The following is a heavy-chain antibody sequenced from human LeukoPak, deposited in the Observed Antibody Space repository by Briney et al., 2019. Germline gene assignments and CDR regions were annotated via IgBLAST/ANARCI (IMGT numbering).Heavy chain of an antibody. CDR2: INSDGTST. J-gene: IGHJ6*02. CDR3: ARAGSSGWYYYYYGMDV. CDR1: GFTLSNAW. V-gene: IGHV3-74*01. D-gene: IGHD6-19*01. Sequence: GGSLRLSCAASGFTLSNAWMHWVRQAPGKGPVWVSRINSDGTSTSYANSVKGRFTISRDDSKNTLHLQMNNLRAEDTAVYYCARAGSSGWYYYYYGMDVWGQGTTVTVSS.